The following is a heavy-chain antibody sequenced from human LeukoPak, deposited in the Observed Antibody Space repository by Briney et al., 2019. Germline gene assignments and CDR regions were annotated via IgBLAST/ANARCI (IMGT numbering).Heavy chain of an antibody. CDR3: ASVSYDSSGYYTGFDY. CDR2: IYYSGST. CDR1: GGSISSSSYY. D-gene: IGHD3-22*01. V-gene: IGHV4-39*01. Sequence: SETLSLTXTVSGGSISSSSYYWGWIRQPPGKGLEWIGSIYYSGSTYYNPSLKSRVTISVDTSKNQFSLKLSSVTAADTAVYYCASVSYDSSGYYTGFDYWGQGTLVTVSS. J-gene: IGHJ4*02.